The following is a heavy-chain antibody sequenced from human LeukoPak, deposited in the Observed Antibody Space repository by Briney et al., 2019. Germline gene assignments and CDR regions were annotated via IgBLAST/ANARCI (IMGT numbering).Heavy chain of an antibody. Sequence: GGSLRLSCAASGFTFSSYSMNWVRQAPGKGLEWVSYISSSSSTIYYADSVKGRFTISRDNAKNSLYLQMNSLRAEDTAVYYCARVVGYCSGGSCYYYGMDVWGQGTTVTVSS. V-gene: IGHV3-48*04. D-gene: IGHD2-15*01. CDR3: ARVVGYCSGGSCYYYGMDV. CDR2: ISSSSSTI. CDR1: GFTFSSYS. J-gene: IGHJ6*02.